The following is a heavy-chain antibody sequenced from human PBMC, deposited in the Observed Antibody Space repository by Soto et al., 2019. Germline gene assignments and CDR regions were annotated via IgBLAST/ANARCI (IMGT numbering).Heavy chain of an antibody. D-gene: IGHD2-2*02. Sequence: GASVKVSCKASGYTFTSYGISWVRQAPGQGLEWMGWISAYNGNTNYAQKLQGRVTMTTDTSTSTAYMELRSLRSDDTAVYYCARDWDIVVVPAAIVHYYYGMDVWGQGIKVTVSS. CDR3: ARDWDIVVVPAAIVHYYYGMDV. V-gene: IGHV1-18*01. J-gene: IGHJ6*02. CDR2: ISAYNGNT. CDR1: GYTFTSYG.